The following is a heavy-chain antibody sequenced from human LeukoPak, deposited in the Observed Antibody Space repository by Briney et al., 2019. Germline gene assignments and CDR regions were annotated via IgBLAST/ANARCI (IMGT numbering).Heavy chain of an antibody. CDR1: GGSISGGGNA. V-gene: IGHV4-30-2*01. J-gene: IGHJ3*02. Sequence: SETLSLTCVVSGGSISGGGNAWNWIRQPPGKGLEGIGYIYHSGGTYYNPSLKSRVTISVDRSKNQFSLKLSSVTAADTAVYYCARGGYSGYADFFYFEIWGQGTMVTVSS. CDR2: IYHSGGT. D-gene: IGHD5-12*01. CDR3: ARGGYSGYADFFYFEI.